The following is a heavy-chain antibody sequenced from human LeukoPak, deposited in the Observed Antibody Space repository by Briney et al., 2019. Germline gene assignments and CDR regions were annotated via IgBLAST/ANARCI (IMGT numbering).Heavy chain of an antibody. J-gene: IGHJ2*01. D-gene: IGHD6-6*01. V-gene: IGHV3-33*01. CDR3: ARDSSSPYWYFNL. CDR1: GFTFSSYA. CDR2: IWSDGNNK. Sequence: GSLRLSCAASGFTFSSYAMHWVRQAPGKGLEWVAIIWSDGNNKYYADSVEGRFTISRDTSKNTLFLQMNSLRAEDTAVYYCARDSSSPYWYFNLWGRGTLVTVSS.